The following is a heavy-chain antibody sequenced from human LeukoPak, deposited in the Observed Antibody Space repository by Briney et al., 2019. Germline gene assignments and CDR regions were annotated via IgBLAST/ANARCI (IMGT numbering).Heavy chain of an antibody. V-gene: IGHV3-33*01. CDR1: GFTFSSYG. J-gene: IGHJ5*02. CDR3: ARTLIAAVGSSKNWLDP. D-gene: IGHD6-13*01. CDR2: IWYDGSNK. Sequence: GGSLRLSCAASGFTFSSYGMHWVRQAPGKGLEWVAAIWYDGSNKYYADSVKGRFTISRDNSKNTLYLQMSSLRAEDTAVYYCARTLIAAVGSSKNWLDPWGQGTLVSVSS.